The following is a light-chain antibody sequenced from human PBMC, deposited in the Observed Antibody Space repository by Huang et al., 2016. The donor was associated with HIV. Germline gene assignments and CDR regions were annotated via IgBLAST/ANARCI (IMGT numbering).Light chain of an antibody. V-gene: IGKV3-15*01. Sequence: EIVMTQSPATLSVSPGERATLACRASQSISNDLAWYQQKPGQAPRLLVYGAINRPTGIPLGCSGSGSGTKFTLTISSLQSEDFADYYCQQYNDWPWTFGQGTKVEIK. CDR1: QSISND. J-gene: IGKJ1*01. CDR3: QQYNDWPWT. CDR2: GAI.